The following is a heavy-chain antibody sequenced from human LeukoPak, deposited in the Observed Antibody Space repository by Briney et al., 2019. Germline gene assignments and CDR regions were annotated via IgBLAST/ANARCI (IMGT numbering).Heavy chain of an antibody. J-gene: IGHJ4*01. Sequence: ASVKVSCKASGGPFSSYAISWVRQAPGQGLEWMGGIIPIFGTANYAQKFQGRVTATTDDSTSTAYRELSSLRREDTPVNYCAGASEDGSRPKNANFDSWGHKTPGSASS. V-gene: IGHV1-69*05. CDR3: AGASEDGSRPKNANFDS. CDR2: IIPIFGTA. D-gene: IGHD5-24*01. CDR1: GGPFSSYA.